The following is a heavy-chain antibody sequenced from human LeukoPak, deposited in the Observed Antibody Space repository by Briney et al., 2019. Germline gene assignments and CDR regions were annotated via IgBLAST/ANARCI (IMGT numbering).Heavy chain of an antibody. D-gene: IGHD6-13*01. Sequence: PSETLSLTCAVYGGSFSGYYWSWIRQPPGKGLEWIGEINHSGSTNYNPSLKSRVTISVDTSKNQFSLKLSSVTAADTAVYYCARAYSSGWSYDAFDIWGQGTMVTVSS. J-gene: IGHJ3*02. CDR1: GGSFSGYY. V-gene: IGHV4-34*01. CDR2: INHSGST. CDR3: ARAYSSGWSYDAFDI.